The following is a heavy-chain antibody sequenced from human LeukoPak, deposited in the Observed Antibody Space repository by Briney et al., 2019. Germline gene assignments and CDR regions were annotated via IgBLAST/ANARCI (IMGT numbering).Heavy chain of an antibody. V-gene: IGHV3-48*03. J-gene: IGHJ4*02. D-gene: IGHD6-13*01. CDR2: ISSSGSTI. Sequence: GGSLRLSCAASGFTFSSYEMNWVRQAPGNVLEWVSYISSSGSTIYYADSVKGRFTISRDNAKNSLYLQMNSLRAEDTAVYYCATHSSSWYYFDYWGQGTLVTVSS. CDR1: GFTFSSYE. CDR3: ATHSSSWYYFDY.